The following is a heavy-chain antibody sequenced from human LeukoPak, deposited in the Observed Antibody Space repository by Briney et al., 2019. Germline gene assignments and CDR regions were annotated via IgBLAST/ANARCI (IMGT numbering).Heavy chain of an antibody. CDR3: ARDHYDSSGYSFDY. Sequence: GGSLRLSCGAPGFSFSTYGIHWVRRAPGKGLESVALISYDGSNKDYADSVKGRFTISRDNSKNTLYLQMNSLREEDTAVYYCARDHYDSSGYSFDYWGQGTLVTVSS. J-gene: IGHJ4*02. V-gene: IGHV3-30-3*01. CDR1: GFSFSTYG. CDR2: ISYDGSNK. D-gene: IGHD3-22*01.